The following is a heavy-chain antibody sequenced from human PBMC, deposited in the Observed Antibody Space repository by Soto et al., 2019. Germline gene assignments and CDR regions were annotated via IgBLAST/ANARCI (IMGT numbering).Heavy chain of an antibody. CDR2: IIPIFGTA. D-gene: IGHD6-13*01. J-gene: IGHJ6*02. CDR1: GGTFSSYA. CDR3: ARDSSSSWTRGGYYYGMDV. V-gene: IGHV1-69*13. Sequence: SVKVSCKASGGTFSSYAISWVRQAPGQGLEWMGGIIPIFGTANYAQKFQGRVTITADESTSTAYMELSSLRSEDTAVYYCARDSSSSWTRGGYYYGMDVWGQGTTVTVSS.